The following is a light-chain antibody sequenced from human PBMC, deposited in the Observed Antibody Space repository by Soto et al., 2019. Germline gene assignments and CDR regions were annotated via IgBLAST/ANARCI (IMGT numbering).Light chain of an antibody. V-gene: IGKV3D-15*01. CDR1: QSVSTK. J-gene: IGKJ5*01. Sequence: ETVMTQSPATLSVSPGERATLSCRASQSVSTKLAWYQQKPGQAPRLLIYGASTSATGIPARFSGSGSGTEFTPTVSSLQSEAFAVYYCQQYDDWPPITFGQGTRLEIK. CDR2: GAS. CDR3: QQYDDWPPIT.